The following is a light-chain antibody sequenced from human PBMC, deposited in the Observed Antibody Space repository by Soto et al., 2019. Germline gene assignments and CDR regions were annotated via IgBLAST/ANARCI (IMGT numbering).Light chain of an antibody. CDR3: QPCNMYWGT. CDR2: KAS. Sequence: DIQVTQSPSTLSASVGDRVTITCRASQTIGNWLAWYQQKQGRTTKLLIYKASTLASGVPSRFSGGGSETEFTRTISSLQPDDCATYYCQPCNMYWGTFGRGTKVEIK. J-gene: IGKJ4*02. CDR1: QTIGNW. V-gene: IGKV1-5*03.